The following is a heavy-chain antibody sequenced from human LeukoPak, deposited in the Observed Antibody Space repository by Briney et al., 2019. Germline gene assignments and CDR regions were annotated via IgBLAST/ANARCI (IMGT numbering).Heavy chain of an antibody. J-gene: IGHJ6*03. CDR2: INHSGST. CDR1: GGSFSGYY. Sequence: SETLSLTCAVYGGSFSGYYWGWIRQPPGKGLEWVGEINHSGSTNYNPSLKSRVTISVDTSKNQFSLKLNSVTAADTAFYYCASQGHHGKIVGTTLSYFYMDVWGKGTTVTVSS. V-gene: IGHV4-34*01. D-gene: IGHD1-26*01. CDR3: ASQGHHGKIVGTTLSYFYMDV.